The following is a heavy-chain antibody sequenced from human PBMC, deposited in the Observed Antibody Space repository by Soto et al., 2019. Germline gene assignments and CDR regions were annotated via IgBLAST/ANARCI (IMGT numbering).Heavy chain of an antibody. D-gene: IGHD6-19*01. CDR2: ISYDGSNK. CDR3: AKEDSSGWYGA. V-gene: IGHV3-30*18. CDR1: GFTFSSYG. Sequence: QVQLVESGGGVVQPGRSLRLSCAASGFTFSSYGMHWVRQAPGKGLEWVAVISYDGSNKYYADSVKGRFTISRDNSKNTLYLQMNSLRVEDTAVYYCAKEDSSGWYGAWGQGTLVTVSS. J-gene: IGHJ5*02.